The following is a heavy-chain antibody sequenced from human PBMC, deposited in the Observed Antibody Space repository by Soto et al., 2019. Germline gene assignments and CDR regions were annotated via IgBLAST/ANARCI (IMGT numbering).Heavy chain of an antibody. Sequence: QVQLVQSGAEVKKPGSSVKVSCKASGGTFSTSTFTWVRQAPGQGLEWMGRTIPILNVADYAQDFQGRVTITADKSTSTAYMELTSLTSKATAVYYCARDLTIGSTYSGYDAIDSWGQGTLVTVSS. CDR3: ARDLTIGSTYSGYDAIDS. CDR1: GGTFSTST. V-gene: IGHV1-69*08. CDR2: TIPILNVA. D-gene: IGHD5-12*01. J-gene: IGHJ4*02.